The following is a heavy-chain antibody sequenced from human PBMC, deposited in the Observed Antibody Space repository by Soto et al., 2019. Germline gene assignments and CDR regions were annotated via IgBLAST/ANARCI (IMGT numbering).Heavy chain of an antibody. V-gene: IGHV4-59*01. Sequence: SETLSLTCAVYGGSFSGYYWTWIRQPPGKGLEWIGYIYYSGSTNYNPSLKSRVTISVDTSKNQFSLKLSSVTAADTAVYYCASLSYSSSWYYYYGMDVWGQGTTVTVSS. CDR3: ASLSYSSSWYYYYGMDV. D-gene: IGHD6-13*01. CDR1: GGSFSGYY. CDR2: IYYSGST. J-gene: IGHJ6*02.